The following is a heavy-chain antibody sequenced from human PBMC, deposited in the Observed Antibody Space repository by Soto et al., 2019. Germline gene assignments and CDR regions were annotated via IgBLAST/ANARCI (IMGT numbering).Heavy chain of an antibody. V-gene: IGHV3-53*01. CDR3: ARDGSYYDSSGYYLEY. CDR2: IYSGGST. J-gene: IGHJ4*02. D-gene: IGHD3-22*01. Sequence: GGSLRLSCAASVFTVSTNYMSLVRQAPGKGLEWVSVIYSGGSTYYADSVKVRFTISRYNSKNTLYLQMNSLRAEDMAVYYCARDGSYYDSSGYYLEYWGQGTMVTVSS. CDR1: VFTVSTNY.